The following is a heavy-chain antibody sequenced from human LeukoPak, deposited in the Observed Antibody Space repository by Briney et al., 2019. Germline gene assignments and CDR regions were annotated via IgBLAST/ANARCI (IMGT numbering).Heavy chain of an antibody. D-gene: IGHD1-26*01. CDR2: IYHSGST. V-gene: IGHV4-30-2*01. CDR3: ARGGVGATTLWG. Sequence: SETLSLTCAVSGGSIGSGDYSWSWLRQPPGKGLEWIGYIYHSGSTYYNPSLKSRVTISVDRSKNQFSLKLSSVTAADTAVYYCARGGVGATTLWGWGQGTLVTVSS. CDR1: GGSIGSGDYS. J-gene: IGHJ4*02.